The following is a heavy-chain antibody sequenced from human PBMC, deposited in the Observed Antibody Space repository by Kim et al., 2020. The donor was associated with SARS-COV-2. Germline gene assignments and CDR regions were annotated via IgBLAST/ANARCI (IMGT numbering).Heavy chain of an antibody. D-gene: IGHD3-10*01. V-gene: IGHV4-4*07. CDR1: RASISGHY. CDR3: STDHSWVGQLLFPFDY. J-gene: IGHJ4*02. Sequence: SETLSLTCTVSRASISGHYWSWIRQPAGKGLEWIGRVHDIAGGGTNYNPSLTSRVTISLDTSRKQFSLKLTSVTAADTAVYYCSTDHSWVGQLLFPFDYWGQGILVNVSS. CDR2: VHDIAGGGT.